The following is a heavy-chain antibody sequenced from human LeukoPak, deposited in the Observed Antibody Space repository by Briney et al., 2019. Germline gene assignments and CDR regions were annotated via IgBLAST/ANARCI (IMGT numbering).Heavy chain of an antibody. CDR2: IYHSGST. CDR3: ARGYGGNSHYFEY. CDR1: GYSISSGYY. J-gene: IGHJ4*02. V-gene: IGHV4-38-2*02. D-gene: IGHD4-23*01. Sequence: SETLSLTCTVSGYSISSGYYWGWIRQPPGKGLGWIGSIYHSGSTYYNPSLKSRVTISLDMSKNQFPLKLSSVSVADRAVYYCARGYGGNSHYFEYWGEGTLVTVS.